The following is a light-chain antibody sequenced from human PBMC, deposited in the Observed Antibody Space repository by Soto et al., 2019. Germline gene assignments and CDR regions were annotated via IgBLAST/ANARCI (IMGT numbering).Light chain of an antibody. CDR2: GAS. CDR1: QSVSSNY. CDR3: QRYGTSLPLT. J-gene: IGKJ4*01. Sequence: EIVLTQSPGTLSLSPGDRATLSCRASQSVSSNYLAWYQQKTGQAPRLLIYGASSRATGIPDRFSGSGSGTDFTLTISRLEPEDCAVYYCQRYGTSLPLTFGGGTKVEIK. V-gene: IGKV3-20*01.